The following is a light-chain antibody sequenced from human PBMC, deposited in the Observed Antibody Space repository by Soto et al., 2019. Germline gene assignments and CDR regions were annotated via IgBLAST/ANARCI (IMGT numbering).Light chain of an antibody. CDR2: GAS. J-gene: IGKJ4*01. CDR1: QSISSN. V-gene: IGKV3D-15*01. CDR3: QQYNNWPLT. Sequence: EIVMTQSPATLSVSPGERGTLSCRASQSISSNLAWYQQKPGQAPRLLIYGASSRATGIPARFSGSGSGTEFTLTISSLQSEDFAAYYCQQYNNWPLTFGGGTKVEIK.